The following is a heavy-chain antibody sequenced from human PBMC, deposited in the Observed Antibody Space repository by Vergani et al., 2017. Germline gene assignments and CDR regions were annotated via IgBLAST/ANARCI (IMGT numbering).Heavy chain of an antibody. J-gene: IGHJ4*02. CDR2: IKSKTDGETT. V-gene: IGHV3-15*01. D-gene: IGHD2-15*01. CDR3: TRLYCSGGSCYSY. Sequence: EVQLVESGGGLVQPGGSLRLSCAASGFTFSNAWMSWVRQAPGKGLEWVGRIKSKTDGETTDYAAPVKGRFTISRDDSKNTLYLQMNSLKTEDTAVYYCTRLYCSGGSCYSYWGQGTLVTVSS. CDR1: GFTFSNAW.